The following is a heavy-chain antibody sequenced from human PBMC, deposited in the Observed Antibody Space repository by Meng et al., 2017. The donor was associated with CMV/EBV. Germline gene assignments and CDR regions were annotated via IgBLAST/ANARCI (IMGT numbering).Heavy chain of an antibody. D-gene: IGHD3-3*01. Sequence: SVKVSCKASGGTFSSYAISWVRQAPGQGLEWMGGIIPILGIANYAQKFQGRVTITADKSTSTAYMELSSLRSEDTAVYYCAADGDFWSGYNWFDPWGQGTLVTVSS. CDR1: GGTFSSYA. J-gene: IGHJ5*02. V-gene: IGHV1-69*10. CDR3: AADGDFWSGYNWFDP. CDR2: IIPILGIA.